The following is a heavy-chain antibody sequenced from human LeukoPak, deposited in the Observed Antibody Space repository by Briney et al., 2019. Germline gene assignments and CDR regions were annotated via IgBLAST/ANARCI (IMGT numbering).Heavy chain of an antibody. D-gene: IGHD2-2*02. J-gene: IGHJ5*02. V-gene: IGHV1-2*02. CDR2: INPNGGGT. CDR1: GYTFTGYD. CDR3: ARVGCSDISCYTWFDP. Sequence: RSSVKVSCKASGYTFTGYDIHWVRQAPGQGLEWMGWINPNGGGTKYAQRFQGRVTMTRDTSISTAYMELNKLRSDDTAFYYCARVGCSDISCYTWFDPWGQGTLVTVSS.